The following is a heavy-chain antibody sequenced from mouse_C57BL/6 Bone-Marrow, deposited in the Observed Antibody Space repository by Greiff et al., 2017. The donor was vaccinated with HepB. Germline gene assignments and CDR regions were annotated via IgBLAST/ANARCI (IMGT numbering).Heavy chain of an antibody. V-gene: IGHV1-55*01. CDR3: ARSGYYSTLGFAY. Sequence: QVQLQQPGAELVKPGASVKMSCKASGYTFTSYWITWVKQRPRQGLEWIGDIYPGSGSTNYNEKFKSKATLTVDTSSSTAYMQLSSLTSEDSAVYYCARSGYYSTLGFAYWGQGTLVTVSA. CDR1: GYTFTSYW. CDR2: IYPGSGST. J-gene: IGHJ3*01. D-gene: IGHD2-5*01.